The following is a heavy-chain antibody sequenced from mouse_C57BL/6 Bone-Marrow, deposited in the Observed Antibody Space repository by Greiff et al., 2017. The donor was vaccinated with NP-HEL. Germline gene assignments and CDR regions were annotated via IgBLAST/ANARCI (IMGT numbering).Heavy chain of an antibody. CDR3: ARVFTMVKWFAY. Sequence: QVQLQQPGAELVRPGTSVKLSCKASGYTFTSYWMHWVKQRPGQGLEWIGVIDPSDSYTNYNQKFKGKATLTVDTSSSTAYMQLSSLTSEDSASYYCARVFTMVKWFAYWGQGTLVTVSA. CDR1: GYTFTSYW. V-gene: IGHV1-59*01. D-gene: IGHD2-2*01. J-gene: IGHJ3*01. CDR2: IDPSDSYT.